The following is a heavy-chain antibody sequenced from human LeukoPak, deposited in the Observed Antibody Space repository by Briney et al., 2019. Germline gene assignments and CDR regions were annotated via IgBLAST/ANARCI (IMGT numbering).Heavy chain of an antibody. CDR3: ARLGNYYDSSGLDAFDI. CDR1: GGSISSSSYY. CDR2: IYYSGST. J-gene: IGHJ3*02. V-gene: IGHV4-39*01. D-gene: IGHD3-22*01. Sequence: SETLSLTCTVSGGSISSSSYYWGWIRQPPGKGLEWIGSIYYSGSTYYNPSLKSRVTISVDTSKNQFSLKLSSVTAADTAVYYCARLGNYYDSSGLDAFDIWGQGTMVTVSS.